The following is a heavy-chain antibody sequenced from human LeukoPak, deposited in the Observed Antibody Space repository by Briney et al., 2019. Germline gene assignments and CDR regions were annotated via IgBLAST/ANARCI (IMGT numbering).Heavy chain of an antibody. CDR1: GFTFSSYS. D-gene: IGHD2-2*01. V-gene: IGHV3-21*01. CDR3: ARSDCSSTSCSSRGGYSNYYMDV. Sequence: GGSLRLSCAASGFTFSSYSMNWVRQAPGKGLEWVSSISSGSSYIYYADSVKGRFTISRDSAKNSLYLQMNSLRDEDTAVYYCARSDCSSTSCSSRGGYSNYYMDVWGKGTTVTFSS. CDR2: ISSGSSYI. J-gene: IGHJ6*03.